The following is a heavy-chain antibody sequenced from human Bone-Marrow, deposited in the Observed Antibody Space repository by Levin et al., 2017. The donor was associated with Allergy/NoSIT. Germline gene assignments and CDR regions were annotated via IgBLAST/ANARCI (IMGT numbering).Heavy chain of an antibody. Sequence: ASVKVSCKASGYTFSGYYIHWVRQVPGQGLEWMGWMNPDSGVTDYAQGFQGRVTMTRDTSINTAYMEMSSLRFDDTAMFFCVRERRLAVANARRTSTSFVDYWGQGSLVTVSS. V-gene: IGHV1-2*02. J-gene: IGHJ4*02. CDR3: VRERRLAVANARRTSTSFVDY. CDR2: MNPDSGVT. CDR1: GYTFSGYY. D-gene: IGHD3-10*01.